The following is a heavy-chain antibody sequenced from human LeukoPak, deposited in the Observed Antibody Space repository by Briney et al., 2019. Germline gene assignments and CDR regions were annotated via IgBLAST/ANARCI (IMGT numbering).Heavy chain of an antibody. CDR3: ARQQLSQLYSFHN. Sequence: PSETLSLTCTVTGDSISSYYWSWIRQPPGKGLEWIGYIYYTGSTNYNPSLKSRVTISVDTSKNQFSLKLSSVTAADTAVYYCARQQLSQLYSFHNWGQGTLVTVSS. CDR1: GDSISSYY. CDR2: IYYTGST. V-gene: IGHV4-59*01. J-gene: IGHJ4*02. D-gene: IGHD6-13*01.